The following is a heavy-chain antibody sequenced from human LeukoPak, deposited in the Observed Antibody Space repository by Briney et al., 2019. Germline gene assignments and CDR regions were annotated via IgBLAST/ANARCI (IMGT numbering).Heavy chain of an antibody. Sequence: SETLSLTCAVYGGSFSGYYWSWIRQPPGKGLEWIGEINHSGSTNYNPSLKSRVTISVDTSKDQFSLKLSSVTAADTAVYYCARGYGEYSGYDYVYYFDYWGQGTLVTVSS. D-gene: IGHD5-12*01. V-gene: IGHV4-34*01. CDR3: ARGYGEYSGYDYVYYFDY. CDR2: INHSGST. CDR1: GGSFSGYY. J-gene: IGHJ4*02.